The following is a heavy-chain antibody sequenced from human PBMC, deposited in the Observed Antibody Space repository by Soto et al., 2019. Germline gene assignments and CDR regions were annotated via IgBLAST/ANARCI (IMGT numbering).Heavy chain of an antibody. V-gene: IGHV4-59*01. Sequence: SETLSLTCTVSGGSISSYYWSWIRQPPGKGLEWIGYIYYSGSTNYNPSLKSRVTISVDTSKNQFSLKLSSVTAADSAVYYCARDILGHSDWFDPWGQGTLVTVSS. CDR1: GGSISSYY. D-gene: IGHD7-27*01. J-gene: IGHJ5*02. CDR2: IYYSGST. CDR3: ARDILGHSDWFDP.